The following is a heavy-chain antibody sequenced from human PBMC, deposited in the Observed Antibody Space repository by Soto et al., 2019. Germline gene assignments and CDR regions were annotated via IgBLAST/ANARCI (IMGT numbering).Heavy chain of an antibody. V-gene: IGHV1-18*01. CDR1: GYTFASYG. CDR3: ARDSGVSGYYHFDY. D-gene: IGHD3-22*01. J-gene: IGHJ4*02. CDR2: ISAYNGNT. Sequence: GASVKVSCKASGYTFASYGMSWVRQAPGQGLEWMGWISAYNGNTNYAQKLQGRVTMTTDTSTSTAYMELRSLRSDDTAVYYCARDSGVSGYYHFDYWGQGTLVTVSS.